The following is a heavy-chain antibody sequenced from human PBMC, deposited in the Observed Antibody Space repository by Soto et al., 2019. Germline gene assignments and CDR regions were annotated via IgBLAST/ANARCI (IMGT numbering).Heavy chain of an antibody. CDR1: GFTFSSYG. D-gene: IGHD2-15*01. CDR2: IWYDGSNK. Sequence: QVQLVESGGGVVQPGRSLRLSCAASGFTFSSYGMHWVRQAPGKGLEWVAVIWYDGSNKYYADSVKGRFTISRDNSKNTLYLQMNSLRAEDTAVYYCARNTGYCSGGSCYYYYYGMDVW. V-gene: IGHV3-33*01. J-gene: IGHJ6*01. CDR3: ARNTGYCSGGSCYYYYYGMDV.